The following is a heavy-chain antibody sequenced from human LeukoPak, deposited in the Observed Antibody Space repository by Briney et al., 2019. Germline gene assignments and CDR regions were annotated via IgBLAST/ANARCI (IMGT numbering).Heavy chain of an antibody. CDR3: ARHHVLLWFGELLWWFDP. D-gene: IGHD3-10*01. V-gene: IGHV4-34*01. Sequence: SETLSLTCAVYGGSFSGYYWSWIRQPPGKGLEWIGEINHSGSTNYNPSLKSRVTISVDTSKNQFSLKLSSVTAADTAVYYCARHHVLLWFGELLWWFDPWGQGTLVTISS. J-gene: IGHJ5*02. CDR2: INHSGST. CDR1: GGSFSGYY.